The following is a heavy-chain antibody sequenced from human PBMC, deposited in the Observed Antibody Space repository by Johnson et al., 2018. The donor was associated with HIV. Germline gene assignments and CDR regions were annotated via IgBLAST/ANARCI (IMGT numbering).Heavy chain of an antibody. D-gene: IGHD2-15*01. V-gene: IGHV3-11*04. Sequence: QVQLVESGGGLVKPGGSLRLSCAASGFTFSDYYMSWIRQAPGKGLEWVSYISSSGRTIYYADSVKGRFTISRDNAENSLYLQMNSLRAEDTAVYFCARQMMVGYHTFDRWGQGTVVTVSS. J-gene: IGHJ3*02. CDR2: ISSSGRTI. CDR1: GFTFSDYY. CDR3: ARQMMVGYHTFDR.